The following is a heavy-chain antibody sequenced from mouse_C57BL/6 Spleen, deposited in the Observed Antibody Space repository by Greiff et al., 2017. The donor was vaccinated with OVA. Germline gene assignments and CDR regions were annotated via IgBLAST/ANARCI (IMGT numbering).Heavy chain of an antibody. V-gene: IGHV1-19*01. Sequence: EVQLQQSGPVLVKPGASVKMSCKASGYTFTDYYMNWVKQSHGKSLEWIGVINPYNGGTSYNQKFKGKATLTVDKSSSTAYMELNSLTSEDSAVYYCARSTMATEGFAYWGQGTLVTVSA. J-gene: IGHJ3*01. CDR2: INPYNGGT. CDR3: ARSTMATEGFAY. CDR1: GYTFTDYY. D-gene: IGHD2-2*01.